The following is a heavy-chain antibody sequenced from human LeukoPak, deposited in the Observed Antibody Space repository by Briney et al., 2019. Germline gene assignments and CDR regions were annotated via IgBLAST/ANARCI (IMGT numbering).Heavy chain of an antibody. D-gene: IGHD4-23*01. J-gene: IGHJ3*01. CDR1: GGSITGNNR. Sequence: SKTLSLTCDVSGGSITGNNRWSWVRQSPGNGLEWIGEVYAGGSTNYNPSLKSRVTMLLDTSKNHLSLKLNSVTAADTAVYYCAREITPWPVPGSAPKDDAFGVWGQGTLVTVSS. V-gene: IGHV4-4*02. CDR3: AREITPWPVPGSAPKDDAFGV. CDR2: VYAGGST.